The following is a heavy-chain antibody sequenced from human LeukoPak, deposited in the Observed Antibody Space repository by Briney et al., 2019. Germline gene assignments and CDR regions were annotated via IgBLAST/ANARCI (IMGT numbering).Heavy chain of an antibody. D-gene: IGHD4-17*01. CDR3: ARGSSYGDLTY. CDR2: IYYSGST. J-gene: IGHJ4*02. Sequence: SETLSLTCTVSGGSISSSSYYWGWIRQPPGKGLEWIGSIYYSGSTYYNPSLKSRVTISVDTSKNQFSLKLSSVTAADTAVYYCARGSSYGDLTYWGQGTLVTVSS. V-gene: IGHV4-39*07. CDR1: GGSISSSSYY.